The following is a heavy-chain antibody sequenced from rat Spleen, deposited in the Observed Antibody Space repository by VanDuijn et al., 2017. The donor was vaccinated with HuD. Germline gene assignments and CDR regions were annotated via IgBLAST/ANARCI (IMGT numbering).Heavy chain of an antibody. V-gene: IGHV5-22*01. J-gene: IGHJ2*01. D-gene: IGHD4-3*01. CDR2: ISYEGSGT. CDR1: GFTFSDYY. CDR3: ARYDSGYFDY. Sequence: EVQLVESGGGLVQPGRSLKLSCAASGFTFSDYYMAWVRQAPKKGLEWVASISYEGSGTYYGDSVKGRFTFSRDNAKSTLYLQMSSLRPEDTATYYCARYDSGYFDYWGQGVMVTVSS.